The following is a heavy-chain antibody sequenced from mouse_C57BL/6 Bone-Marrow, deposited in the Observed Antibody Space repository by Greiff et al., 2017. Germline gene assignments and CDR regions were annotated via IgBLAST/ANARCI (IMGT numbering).Heavy chain of an antibody. J-gene: IGHJ1*03. CDR1: GYSITSDY. Sequence: EVKLVESGPGLAKPSQTLSLTCSVTGYSITSDYWNWIRKFPGNKLEYMGYISYSGSTYYNPSLKSRISITRDTSKNQYYLQLNSVTTEDTATYYCARRGPLITTVVADWYFDVWGTGTTVTVSS. V-gene: IGHV3-8*01. CDR3: ARRGPLITTVVADWYFDV. CDR2: ISYSGST. D-gene: IGHD1-1*01.